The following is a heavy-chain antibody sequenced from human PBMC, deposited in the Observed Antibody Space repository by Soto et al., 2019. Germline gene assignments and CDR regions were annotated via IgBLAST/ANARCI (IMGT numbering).Heavy chain of an antibody. CDR3: ARVGYSSSDESGGDY. CDR2: INHSGST. CDR1: GGSFSGYY. J-gene: IGHJ4*02. D-gene: IGHD6-6*01. V-gene: IGHV4-34*01. Sequence: KPSETLSLTCAVYGGSFSGYYWSWIRQPPGKGLEWIGEINHSGSTNYNPSLKSRVTISVDTSKNQFSLKLSSVTAADTAVYYCARVGYSSSDESGGDYWGQGTLVTVSS.